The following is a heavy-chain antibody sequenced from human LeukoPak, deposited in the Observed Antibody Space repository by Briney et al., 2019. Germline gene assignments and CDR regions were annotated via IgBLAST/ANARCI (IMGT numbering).Heavy chain of an antibody. CDR1: GFIYSNYW. Sequence: GGSLRLSCAASGFIYSNYWMTWVRQAPGKGLEWVATIRQGGSETFYVDSVRGRFTISRDEAKNSLYLQMNSLRAEDMAVYYCARDPLDYWGQGTPVTVSS. J-gene: IGHJ4*02. CDR3: ARDPLDY. CDR2: IRQGGSET. V-gene: IGHV3-7*01.